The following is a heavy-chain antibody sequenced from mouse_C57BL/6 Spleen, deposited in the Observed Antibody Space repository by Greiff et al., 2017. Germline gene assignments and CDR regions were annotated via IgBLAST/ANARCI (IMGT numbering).Heavy chain of an antibody. J-gene: IGHJ1*03. V-gene: IGHV10-1*01. Sequence: DVKLVESGGGLVQPKGSLKLSCAASGFSFNTYAMNWVRQAPGKGLEWVARIRSKSNNYATYYADSVKDRFTISRDDSESMLYLQMNNLKTEDTAMYDCTREGYYGSSHWYFDVWGTGTTVTVSA. CDR3: TREGYYGSSHWYFDV. D-gene: IGHD1-1*01. CDR2: IRSKSNNYAT. CDR1: GFSFNTYA.